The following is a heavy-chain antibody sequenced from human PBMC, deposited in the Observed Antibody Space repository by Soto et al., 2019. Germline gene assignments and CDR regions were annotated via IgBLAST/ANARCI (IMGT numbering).Heavy chain of an antibody. D-gene: IGHD2-2*01. CDR3: ARKGAAASWPHGFDM. CDR1: GGTYP. V-gene: IGHV1-69*06. CDR2: IIPMFGTT. J-gene: IGHJ3*02. Sequence: QMQLVQSGAEVKKPGSSVKVSCEASGGTYPISWVRQAPGQGLEWMGSIIPMFGTTNYEQNFQGRVALTADKSTNTAYLELSSLRSEDTAVYFCARKGAAASWPHGFDMWGQGTMVTVSS.